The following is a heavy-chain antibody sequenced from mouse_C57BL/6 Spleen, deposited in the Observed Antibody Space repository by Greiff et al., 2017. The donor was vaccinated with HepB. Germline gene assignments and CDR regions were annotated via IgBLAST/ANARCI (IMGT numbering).Heavy chain of an antibody. J-gene: IGHJ1*03. Sequence: VKLQESGAELARPGASVKLSCKASGYTFTSYGISWVKQRTGQGLEWIGEIYPRSGNTYYNEKFKGKATLTADKSSSTAYMELRSLTSEDSAVYFCARYRNYGSSYWYFDVWGTGTTVTVSS. CDR2: IYPRSGNT. D-gene: IGHD1-1*01. CDR1: GYTFTSYG. V-gene: IGHV1-81*01. CDR3: ARYRNYGSSYWYFDV.